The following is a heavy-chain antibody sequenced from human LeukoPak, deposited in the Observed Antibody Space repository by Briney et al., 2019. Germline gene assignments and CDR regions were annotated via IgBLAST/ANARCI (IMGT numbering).Heavy chain of an antibody. D-gene: IGHD1-26*01. CDR2: IYYSGST. J-gene: IGHJ4*02. CDR1: GGSISSSSYY. CDR3: ARDQAGSYGFDY. Sequence: SETLSLTCTVSGGSISSSSYYWGWIRQPPGKGLEWIGSIYYSGSTYYNPSLKSRVTISVDTSKNQFSLKLSSVTAADTAVYYCARDQAGSYGFDYWGQGTLVTVSS. V-gene: IGHV4-39*07.